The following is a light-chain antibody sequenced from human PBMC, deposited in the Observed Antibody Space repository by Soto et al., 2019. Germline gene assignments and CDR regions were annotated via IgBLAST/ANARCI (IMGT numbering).Light chain of an antibody. Sequence: DIQLTQSPSFLSASVGDRVTITCRASQGISSYLAWYQQKPGKAPKLLIYAASTLQSGVPSRFSGSGSGTEFTLTISSLQPEDFATYYCQQLNSYPRTFGPGTKEEIK. CDR1: QGISSY. CDR3: QQLNSYPRT. CDR2: AAS. J-gene: IGKJ3*01. V-gene: IGKV1-9*01.